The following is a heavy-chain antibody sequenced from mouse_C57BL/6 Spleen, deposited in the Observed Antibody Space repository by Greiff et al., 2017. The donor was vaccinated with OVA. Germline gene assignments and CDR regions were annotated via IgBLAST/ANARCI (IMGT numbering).Heavy chain of an antibody. CDR1: GYTFTSYW. D-gene: IGHD1-1*01. Sequence: VKLQQPGAELVKPGASVKLSCKASGYTFTSYWMHWVKQRPGQGLEWIGMIHPNSGSTNYNEKFKSKATLTVDKSSSTAYMQLSSLTSEDSAVYYCARGRIYYYGSSYPSFAYWGQGTLVTVSA. CDR3: ARGRIYYYGSSYPSFAY. J-gene: IGHJ3*01. V-gene: IGHV1-64*01. CDR2: IHPNSGST.